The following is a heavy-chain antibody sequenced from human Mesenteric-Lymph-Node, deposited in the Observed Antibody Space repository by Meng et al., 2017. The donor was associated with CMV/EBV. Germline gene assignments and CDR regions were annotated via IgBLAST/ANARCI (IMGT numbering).Heavy chain of an antibody. V-gene: IGHV2-5*02. J-gene: IGHJ5*02. CDR3: VLKTPVHRAPPHWFDP. Sequence: FTLTTSGVGACWIGQPPGKALECLALIYWDDAKRYRPSLKSTLNITNATSTNQVVLTTSHIYPVDTATYSCVLKTPVHRAPPHWFDPWGQGTLVTVSS. D-gene: IGHD1-14*01. CDR1: FTLTTSGVG. CDR2: IYWDDAK.